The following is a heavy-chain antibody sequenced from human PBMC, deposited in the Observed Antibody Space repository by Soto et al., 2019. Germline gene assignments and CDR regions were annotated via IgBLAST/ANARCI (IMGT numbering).Heavy chain of an antibody. Sequence: QLQLQESGPGLVKPSETLSLTCTVSGGSISSSSYYWGWIRQPPGKGLEWIGGIYYSGYTYYNPSLQSRVTISIDTSKNQFSLKLSSVTAADTAVYYCARHNGPLYVGYYYDMDVWGQGTTVTVSS. J-gene: IGHJ6*02. CDR2: IYYSGYT. D-gene: IGHD3-16*01. CDR3: ARHNGPLYVGYYYDMDV. V-gene: IGHV4-39*01. CDR1: GGSISSSSYY.